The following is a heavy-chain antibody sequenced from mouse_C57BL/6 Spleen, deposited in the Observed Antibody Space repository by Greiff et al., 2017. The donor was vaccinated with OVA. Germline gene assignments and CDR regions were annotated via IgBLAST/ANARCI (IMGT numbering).Heavy chain of an antibody. CDR1: GFTFSDYG. V-gene: IGHV5-17*01. Sequence: EVKLMESGGGLVKPGGSLKLSCAASGFTFSDYGMHWVRQAPEKGLEWVAYISSGSSTIYYADTVKGRFTISRDNAKNTLFLQMTSLGSEDTAMYYCARHGLYYFDYWGQGTTLTVSS. CDR2: ISSGSSTI. J-gene: IGHJ2*01. D-gene: IGHD1-2*01. CDR3: ARHGLYYFDY.